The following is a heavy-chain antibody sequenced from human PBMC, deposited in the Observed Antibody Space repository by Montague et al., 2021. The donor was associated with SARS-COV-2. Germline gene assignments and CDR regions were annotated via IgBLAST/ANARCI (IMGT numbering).Heavy chain of an antibody. CDR2: TYYRSKWYN. D-gene: IGHD3-9*01. CDR3: ARDLKPPGDILTGYLPYYYYMDV. V-gene: IGHV6-1*01. CDR1: GDSVSSNSAA. Sequence: CAISGDSVSSNSAAWNWIRQSPSRGLEWLGGTYYRSKWYNDYAVSVKSRITINPDTSKNQFSLQPNSVTPEDTTVYYCARDLKPPGDILTGYLPYYYYMDVWGKGTTVTVSS. J-gene: IGHJ6*03.